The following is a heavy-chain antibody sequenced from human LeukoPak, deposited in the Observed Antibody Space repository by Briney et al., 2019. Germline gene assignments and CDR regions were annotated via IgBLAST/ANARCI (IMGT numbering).Heavy chain of an antibody. J-gene: IGHJ5*02. V-gene: IGHV4-39*01. CDR2: IYYSGST. CDR3: ARPRMVAKTRWFDP. CDR1: GGSISSSSYY. D-gene: IGHD5-12*01. Sequence: PSETLSLTCTVSGGSISSSSYYWGWIRQPPGKGLGWIGSIYYSGSTYYNPSLKSRVTISVDTSKNQFSLKLSSVTAADTAVYYCARPRMVAKTRWFDPWGQGTLVTVSS.